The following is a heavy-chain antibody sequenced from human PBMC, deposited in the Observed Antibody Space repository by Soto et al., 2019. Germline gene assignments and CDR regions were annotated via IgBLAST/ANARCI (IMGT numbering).Heavy chain of an antibody. V-gene: IGHV3-23*01. Sequence: GGSLRLSCAASGFTFSSYAMSWVRQAPGKGLEWVSAISGSVGSTYYADSVKGRFTISRDNSKNTLYLQMNSLRAEDTAVYYCAKRLGVGPVYFQHWGQGTLVTVSS. J-gene: IGHJ1*01. CDR3: AKRLGVGPVYFQH. CDR2: ISGSVGST. CDR1: GFTFSSYA. D-gene: IGHD3-3*01.